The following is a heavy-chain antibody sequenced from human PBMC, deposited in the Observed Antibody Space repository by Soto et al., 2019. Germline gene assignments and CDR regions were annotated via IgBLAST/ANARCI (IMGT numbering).Heavy chain of an antibody. CDR2: INAGYGNT. CDR3: ARDTGDGTFDF. J-gene: IGHJ4*02. D-gene: IGHD7-27*01. Sequence: ASVKVSCKASGYTFSSYAMHWVRQAPGQRLEWMGWINAGYGNTKSSQKFQDRVTISRDTSASTAYMELTSLRSEDTAVYYCARDTGDGTFDFWGQGTPVTVSS. V-gene: IGHV1-3*01. CDR1: GYTFSSYA.